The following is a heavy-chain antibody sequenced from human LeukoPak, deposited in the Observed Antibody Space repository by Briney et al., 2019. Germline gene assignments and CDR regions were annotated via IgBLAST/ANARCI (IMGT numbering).Heavy chain of an antibody. CDR3: AKDARRSSGWYFFDS. Sequence: GGSLRLSCVASGFTFSTYDMGWVRQAPGKGLEWVSGISDGGDRTYYADSVKGRLTISRDNSKNTLYLQMNSLRAEDTAVYYCAKDARRSSGWYFFDSWGQGTLVTVSS. CDR1: GFTFSTYD. J-gene: IGHJ4*02. V-gene: IGHV3-23*01. CDR2: ISDGGDRT. D-gene: IGHD6-19*01.